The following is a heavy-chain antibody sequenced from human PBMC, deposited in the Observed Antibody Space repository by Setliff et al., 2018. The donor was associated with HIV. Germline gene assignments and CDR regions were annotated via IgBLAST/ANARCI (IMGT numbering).Heavy chain of an antibody. Sequence: SVKVSCKASGYTFTSYGINWVRQAPGQGLEWVGGIIPVFGTANYAQKLEGRVTITADESTSTAYMELSGLSSEDTAVYYCARAAYYDSRDFSDYYYMDVWGTG. CDR1: GYTFTSYG. CDR3: ARAAYYDSRDFSDYYYMDV. D-gene: IGHD3-22*01. J-gene: IGHJ6*03. V-gene: IGHV1-69*13. CDR2: IIPVFGTA.